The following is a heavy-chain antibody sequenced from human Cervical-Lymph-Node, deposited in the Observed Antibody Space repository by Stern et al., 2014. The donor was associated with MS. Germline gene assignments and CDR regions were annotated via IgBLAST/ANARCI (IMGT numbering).Heavy chain of an antibody. Sequence: EVQLVESGGGSVQPGASLTLSCAASGFTFSGYWMHWVRQAPGKGLEWVSRIDTDGTITSHADSVKGRFTISRDNAKNTLFLQMQSLRAEDTALYYCTRDIGGAAGYWGQGTLVTVSS. CDR2: IDTDGTIT. D-gene: IGHD3-16*01. CDR3: TRDIGGAAGY. CDR1: GFTFSGYW. J-gene: IGHJ4*02. V-gene: IGHV3-74*01.